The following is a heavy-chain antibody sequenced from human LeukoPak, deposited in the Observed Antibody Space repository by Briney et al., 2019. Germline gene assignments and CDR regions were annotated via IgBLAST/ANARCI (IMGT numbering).Heavy chain of an antibody. CDR2: ISPNSGGT. V-gene: IGHV1-2*02. Sequence: GASVKVSCKASGYTFTGYYIHWVRQAPGQGLAWMGWISPNSGGTHYAQKFQGRVIMTRDTSISTAYMELSRLRSDDTAVYYCATDYYDSSGYYYSFDYWGQGTLVTVYS. J-gene: IGHJ4*02. CDR1: GYTFTGYY. CDR3: ATDYYDSSGYYYSFDY. D-gene: IGHD3-22*01.